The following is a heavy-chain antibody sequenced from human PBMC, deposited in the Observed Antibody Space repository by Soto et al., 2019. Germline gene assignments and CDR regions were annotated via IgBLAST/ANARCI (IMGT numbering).Heavy chain of an antibody. J-gene: IGHJ4*02. CDR1: AGSISSGVYS. CDR2: MYHSGST. CDR3: ARVPDY. V-gene: IGHV4-30-2*01. Sequence: QLQLQESGSGLVKPSQTLSLTCADSAGSISSGVYSWSWIRQPPGKVLGWIGYMYHSGSTYYNPSLTLRVTISIDRSNDQFSLKLRSVPAADTAVYYCARVPDYWRQGILVTVSS. D-gene: IGHD2-2*01.